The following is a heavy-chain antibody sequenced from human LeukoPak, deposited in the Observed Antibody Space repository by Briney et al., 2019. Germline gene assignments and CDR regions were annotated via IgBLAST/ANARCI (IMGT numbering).Heavy chain of an antibody. Sequence: GGSLRLSCAASGFTFSSYSMNCVRQAPGEGLEWGSAISGSGGSTYYADSVKGRFTISRDNSKNTLLLQMNSLRAEDTAVYYCAKVPYSGSYFLFDYWGQGTLVTVSS. CDR3: AKVPYSGSYFLFDY. CDR2: ISGSGGST. V-gene: IGHV3-23*01. J-gene: IGHJ4*02. CDR1: GFTFSSYS. D-gene: IGHD1-26*01.